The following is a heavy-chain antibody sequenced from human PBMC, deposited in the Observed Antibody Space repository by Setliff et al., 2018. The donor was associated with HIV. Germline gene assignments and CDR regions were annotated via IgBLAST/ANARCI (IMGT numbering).Heavy chain of an antibody. D-gene: IGHD3-16*02. CDR2: INYSGNT. CDR3: ARRVILSYGYYFDY. J-gene: IGHJ4*02. V-gene: IGHV4-59*08. Sequence: PSETLSLTCTVSGGSINTYWSWIRQPPGKGLEWIGYINYSGNTYYNPSLKSRVTISVDTSKNQFSLKLSSVTAADTAVYHCARRVILSYGYYFDYWGQGTLVTVSS. CDR1: GGSINTY.